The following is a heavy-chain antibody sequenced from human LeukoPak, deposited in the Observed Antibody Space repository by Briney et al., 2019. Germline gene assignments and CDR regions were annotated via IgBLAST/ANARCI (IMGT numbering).Heavy chain of an antibody. D-gene: IGHD6-13*01. J-gene: IGHJ4*02. CDR3: STSPSFGSSWYQFNY. V-gene: IGHV3-23*01. CDR1: GFTFSSYA. Sequence: GGSLRLSCAASGFTFSSYAMSWVRQAPGKGLEWVSAISGSGGSTYYTDSVKGRFTISRDNSRDTLYLQMNSLRAEDTAVYYCSTSPSFGSSWYQFNYWGQGTLVTVSS. CDR2: ISGSGGST.